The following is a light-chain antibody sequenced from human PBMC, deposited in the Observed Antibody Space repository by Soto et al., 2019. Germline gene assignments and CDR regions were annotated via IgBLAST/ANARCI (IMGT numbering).Light chain of an antibody. J-gene: IGLJ3*02. CDR3: SSYAGSNNWV. V-gene: IGLV2-8*01. Sequence: QSVLTQPPSASGSPGQSVTFSCTGTSSDVGGYNYVSWYQQHPGRAPKLIIYEVTKRPSGVPDRFSGSKSGNTASLTVSGLQAEDEDYYYCSSYAGSNNWVFGGGTKLTVL. CDR2: EVT. CDR1: SSDVGGYNY.